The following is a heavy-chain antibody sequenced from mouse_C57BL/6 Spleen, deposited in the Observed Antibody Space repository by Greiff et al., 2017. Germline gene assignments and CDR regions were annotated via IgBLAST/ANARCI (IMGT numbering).Heavy chain of an antibody. D-gene: IGHD1-1*01. CDR1: GFTFSDYG. CDR3: ARDYGSRLFAY. Sequence: EVKLVESGGGLVKPGGSLKLSCAASGFTFSDYGMHWVRQAPEKGLEWVAYISSGSSTIYYADTVKGRFTISRDNAKNTLFLQMTSLRSEDTAMYYCARDYGSRLFAYWGQGTLVTVSA. J-gene: IGHJ3*01. V-gene: IGHV5-17*01. CDR2: ISSGSSTI.